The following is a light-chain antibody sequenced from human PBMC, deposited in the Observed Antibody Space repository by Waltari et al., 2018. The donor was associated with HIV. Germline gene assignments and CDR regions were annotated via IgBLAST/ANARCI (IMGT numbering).Light chain of an antibody. CDR1: RSNIGSNP. CDR3: AAWDDSLTGL. V-gene: IGLV1-44*01. Sequence: QSVLTQPPSASGTPGQRVTISCSGRRSNIGSNPVSWYQQLTGTAPKLFVSDNNPRASGVPDRFSGSKSGTSASLAISGLQSEDEGDYFCAAWDDSLTGLFGGGTKLTV. J-gene: IGLJ2*01. CDR2: DNN.